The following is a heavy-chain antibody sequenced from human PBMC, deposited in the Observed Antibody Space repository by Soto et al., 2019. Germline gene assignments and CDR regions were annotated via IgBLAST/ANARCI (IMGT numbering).Heavy chain of an antibody. D-gene: IGHD7-27*01. CDR2: IYSGGST. Sequence: GGSLRLSCAASGFTVSSNYMSWVRQAPGKGLEWVSVIYSGGSTYYADAVKGRFTISRHNSKNTLYLQMNSLRAEDTAVYYCARVELGKYFDYWGQGTLVTVSS. CDR1: GFTVSSNY. CDR3: ARVELGKYFDY. V-gene: IGHV3-53*04. J-gene: IGHJ4*02.